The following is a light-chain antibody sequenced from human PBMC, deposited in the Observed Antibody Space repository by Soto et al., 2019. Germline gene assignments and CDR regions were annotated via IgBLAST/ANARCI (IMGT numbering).Light chain of an antibody. J-gene: IGKJ1*01. CDR3: QQYNSYWT. V-gene: IGKV1-5*03. CDR2: KAS. Sequence: DIQMTQSPSTLSASVGDRVTITCRASQSISSWLAWYQQKPGKAPKLLIYKASNLESGVPSRFSGSGSGTEFTLTISSRQPDDLATYYCQQYNSYWTFGQGTKVEIK. CDR1: QSISSW.